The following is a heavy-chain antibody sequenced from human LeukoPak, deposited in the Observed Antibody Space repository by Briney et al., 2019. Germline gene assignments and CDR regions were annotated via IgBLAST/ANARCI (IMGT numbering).Heavy chain of an antibody. V-gene: IGHV3-23*01. Sequence: GGPLRLSCAASGFTFSTYTMNWVRRAPGKGLEWVSGISGSGDNTYYTDSVKGRVTISRDNSKDTLYLQMNSLRAEDTAVYYCAKERSSGVYRLFDYWGQGTLVTVSS. CDR2: ISGSGDNT. CDR3: AKERSSGVYRLFDY. J-gene: IGHJ4*02. D-gene: IGHD3-22*01. CDR1: GFTFSTYT.